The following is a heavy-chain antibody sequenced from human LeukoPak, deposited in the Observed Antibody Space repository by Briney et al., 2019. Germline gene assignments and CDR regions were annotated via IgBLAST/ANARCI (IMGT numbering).Heavy chain of an antibody. J-gene: IGHJ3*02. CDR3: ARAHGSYCSSTSCRTDDAFDI. Sequence: GGSLRLSCAASGFTVSSNYMSWVRQAPGKGLEWVSVIYSGGSTYYADSVKGRFTISRDNSKNTLYLQVNSLRAEDTAVYYCARAHGSYCSSTSCRTDDAFDIWGQGTMVTVSS. D-gene: IGHD2-2*01. CDR1: GFTVSSNY. V-gene: IGHV3-66*02. CDR2: IYSGGST.